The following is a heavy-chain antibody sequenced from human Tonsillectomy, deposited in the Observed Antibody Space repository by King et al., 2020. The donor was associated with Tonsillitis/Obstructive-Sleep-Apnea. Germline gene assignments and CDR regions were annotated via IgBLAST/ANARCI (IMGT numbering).Heavy chain of an antibody. CDR2: ISAYNGNT. D-gene: IGHD3-22*01. CDR1: GYTFTSYG. Sequence: VQLVESGAEVKKPGASVKVSCTASGYTFTSYGISWVRQAPGQGLEWMGWISAYNGNTNYAQKLQGRVTMTTDTSTNTAYLDLRSLRSDDTAVYYCARDSMSHYFDSSGYYTFDYWGQGTLVTVSS. V-gene: IGHV1-18*01. J-gene: IGHJ4*02. CDR3: ARDSMSHYFDSSGYYTFDY.